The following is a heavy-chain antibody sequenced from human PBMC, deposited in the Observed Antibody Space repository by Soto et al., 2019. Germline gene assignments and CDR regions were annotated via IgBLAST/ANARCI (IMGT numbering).Heavy chain of an antibody. CDR3: ARELFGRSVWFDP. D-gene: IGHD3-10*01. Sequence: SETLSLTCTVSGGSISSYYWSWIRQPPGKGLEWIGYIYYSGSTNYNPSLKSRVTISVDTSKNQFSLKLSSVTAAGTAVYYCARELFGRSVWFDPWGQGTLVPVSS. V-gene: IGHV4-59*01. J-gene: IGHJ5*02. CDR1: GGSISSYY. CDR2: IYYSGST.